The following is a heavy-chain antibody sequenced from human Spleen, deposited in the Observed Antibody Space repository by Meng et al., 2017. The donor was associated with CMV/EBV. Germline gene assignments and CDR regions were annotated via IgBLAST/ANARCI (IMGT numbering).Heavy chain of an antibody. CDR1: SGSISSRNYY. D-gene: IGHD3-10*01. V-gene: IGHV4-39*07. J-gene: IGHJ6*01. CDR2: ISYSGTT. Sequence: SETLSLTCTVSSGSISSRNYYWGWIRQPPGKGLEWIGSISYSGTTYYNPSLKSRVTISVDTSKNQFSLKLSSVTAADTAVYYCASGGHYGMDVWGQGTTVTVSS. CDR3: ASGGHYGMDV.